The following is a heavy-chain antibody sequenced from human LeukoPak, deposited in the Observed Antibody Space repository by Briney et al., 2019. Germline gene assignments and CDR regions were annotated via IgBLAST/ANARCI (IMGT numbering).Heavy chain of an antibody. J-gene: IGHJ4*02. CDR1: GYTFTTHG. CDR2: ISAYNGNT. V-gene: IGHV1-18*01. CDR3: ARDDYGDYYDY. Sequence: VASVKVSCKASGYTFTTHGISWVRQAPGQGLEWMGWISAYNGNTNYAQKLQGRVTMTTDTSTSTAYMELRSLRSDDTAVYYCARDDYGDYYDYWGQGTLVTVSS. D-gene: IGHD4-17*01.